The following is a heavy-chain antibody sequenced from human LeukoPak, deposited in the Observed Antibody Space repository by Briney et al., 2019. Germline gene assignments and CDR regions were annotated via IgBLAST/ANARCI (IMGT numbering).Heavy chain of an antibody. V-gene: IGHV4-39*07. CDR3: ARDLSSNWNLRGGYFDY. Sequence: SETLSLTCTVSGGSISSSSYYWGWIRQPPGKGLEWIGSIYYSGSTYYNPSLKSRVTISVDTSKNQFSLKLSSVTAADTAVYYCARDLSSNWNLRGGYFDYWGQGTLVTVSS. CDR2: IYYSGST. D-gene: IGHD1-7*01. J-gene: IGHJ4*02. CDR1: GGSISSSSYY.